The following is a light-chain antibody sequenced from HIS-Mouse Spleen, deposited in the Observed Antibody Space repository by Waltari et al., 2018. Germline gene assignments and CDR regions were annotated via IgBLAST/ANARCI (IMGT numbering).Light chain of an antibody. Sequence: QSALTQPASVSGSPGQSITISCTGTSSDVGGYNYVPWYQKHPGKAPNLMIYEVSNRPSGVSNRFSGSKSGNTASLTISGLQAEDEADYYCSSYTSSSTVVFGGGTKLTVL. J-gene: IGLJ2*01. CDR3: SSYTSSSTVV. V-gene: IGLV2-14*01. CDR2: EVS. CDR1: SSDVGGYNY.